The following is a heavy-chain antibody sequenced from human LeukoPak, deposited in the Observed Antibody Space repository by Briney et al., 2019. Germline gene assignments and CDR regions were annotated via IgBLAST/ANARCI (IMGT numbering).Heavy chain of an antibody. Sequence: ASVEVSCKASGYTFTSYGISWVRQAPGQGLEWMGWISAYNGNTNYAQKLQGRVTMTTDTSTSTAYMELSSLRSEDTAVYYCARRGYGLETFDIWGQGTMVTVSS. CDR2: ISAYNGNT. CDR1: GYTFTSYG. J-gene: IGHJ3*02. V-gene: IGHV1-18*01. CDR3: ARRGYGLETFDI. D-gene: IGHD5-18*01.